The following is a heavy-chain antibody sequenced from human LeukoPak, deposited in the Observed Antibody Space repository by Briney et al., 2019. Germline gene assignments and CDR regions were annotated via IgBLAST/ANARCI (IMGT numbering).Heavy chain of an antibody. J-gene: IGHJ4*02. D-gene: IGHD5-18*01. CDR2: ISGSGGST. V-gene: IGHV3-23*01. CDR1: GFTFSSYA. Sequence: GGSLRLSCAASGFTFSSYAMSWVRQAPGKGLEWVSAISGSGGSTYHADSVKGRFTISRDNSKNTLYLQMNSLRAEDTAVYYCAKDLLRGYSYGLDGGYFDYWGQGTLVTVSS. CDR3: AKDLLRGYSYGLDGGYFDY.